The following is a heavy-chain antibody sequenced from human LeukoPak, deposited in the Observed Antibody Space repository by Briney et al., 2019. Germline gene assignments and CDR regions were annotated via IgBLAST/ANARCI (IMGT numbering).Heavy chain of an antibody. CDR3: AKETTYNIFSPFDY. CDR1: GFTFSSFA. Sequence: GGSLRLSCAASGFTFSSFAMSWVRQAPGKGLEWVSGISGSSTSTYDGDSVKGRFTITRDNSRNTLYLQTSSLRADDTAVYYCAKETTYNIFSPFDYWGQGTLVTVSS. D-gene: IGHD2/OR15-2a*01. V-gene: IGHV3-23*01. CDR2: ISGSSTST. J-gene: IGHJ4*02.